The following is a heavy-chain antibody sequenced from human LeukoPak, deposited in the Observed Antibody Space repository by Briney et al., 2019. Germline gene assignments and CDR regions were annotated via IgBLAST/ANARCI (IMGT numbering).Heavy chain of an antibody. CDR2: IYYSGST. CDR1: GGSISSGGYY. V-gene: IGHV4-31*03. Sequence: PSETLSLTCTVSGGSISSGGYYWSWIRQHPGKGLEWIGYIYYSGSTYYNPSLKSRVTISVDTSKNQFSLKLSSVTAADTAVYYCARLGVRWLQDDYWGQGTLVTVSS. D-gene: IGHD5-24*01. J-gene: IGHJ4*02. CDR3: ARLGVRWLQDDY.